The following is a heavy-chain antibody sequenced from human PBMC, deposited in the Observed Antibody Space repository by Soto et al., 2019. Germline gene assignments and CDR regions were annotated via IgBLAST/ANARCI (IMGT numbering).Heavy chain of an antibody. Sequence: PSETLSLTWTVSGGSISSRYWSWIRQPPGQGLEWIGYIYYSGSTNYNPSLKSRVTISVDTSKSQFSLRLSSVTAADTAVYFCARLDGYDHYFAYWGQGALVTVSS. CDR2: IYYSGST. CDR1: GGSISSRY. V-gene: IGHV4-59*08. CDR3: ARLDGYDHYFAY. J-gene: IGHJ4*02. D-gene: IGHD5-12*01.